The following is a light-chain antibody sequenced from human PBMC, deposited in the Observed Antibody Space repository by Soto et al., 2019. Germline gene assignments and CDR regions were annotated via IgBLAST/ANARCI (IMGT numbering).Light chain of an antibody. CDR1: SSNIGAGYD. Sequence: QLVLTQPPSVSGAPGQRVTISCTGSSSNIGAGYDVHWYQHLPGTAPKLLIYGNINRSSGVPDRFSGSKSGTSASLAVTGLQAEDEADYYCQSYDSRLSNWVFGGGTQLTVL. CDR2: GNI. CDR3: QSYDSRLSNWV. V-gene: IGLV1-40*01. J-gene: IGLJ3*02.